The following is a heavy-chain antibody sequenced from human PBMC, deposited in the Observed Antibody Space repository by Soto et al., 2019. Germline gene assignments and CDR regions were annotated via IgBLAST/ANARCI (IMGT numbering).Heavy chain of an antibody. J-gene: IGHJ6*02. CDR1: GGSISSGGYY. CDR3: ARGGYCSSSDCYGMDV. D-gene: IGHD2-2*01. V-gene: IGHV4-31*03. CDR2: IYYSGST. Sequence: LSLTCTVSGGSISSGGYYWSWIRQHPGKGLEWIGYIYYSGSTYYNPSLKSRVTISVDTSKNQFSLKLSSVTAADTAVYYCARGGYCSSSDCYGMDVWGQGTTVTVSS.